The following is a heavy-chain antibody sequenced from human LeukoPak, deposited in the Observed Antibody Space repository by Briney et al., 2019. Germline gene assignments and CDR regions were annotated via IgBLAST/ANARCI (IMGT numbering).Heavy chain of an antibody. V-gene: IGHV3-30*18. CDR3: AKDRGYSHGFDY. J-gene: IGHJ4*02. CDR1: GFTFSSYG. Sequence: PGRSLRLSCAASGFTFSSYGMHWVRQAPGKGLEWVAAISYDGRNKEYVDSVKGRFTISRDNSKNTVYLQMNSLRAEDTAVYNCAKDRGYSHGFDYWGQGTLATVSS. CDR2: ISYDGRNK. D-gene: IGHD5-18*01.